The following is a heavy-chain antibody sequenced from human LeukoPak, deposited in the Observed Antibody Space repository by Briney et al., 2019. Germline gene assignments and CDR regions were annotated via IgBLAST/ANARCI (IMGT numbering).Heavy chain of an antibody. Sequence: GRSLRLSCSASGFTFSNYAMHWVRQAPGKGLEYVSGISSNGGSPYNADSVKARFTISRDNSKNTLYLQMSSLRAEDMAMYYCVKGITFNYHYGMDVWGRGTTVTVSS. V-gene: IGHV3-64D*06. CDR1: GFTFSNYA. CDR2: ISSNGGSP. CDR3: VKGITFNYHYGMDV. J-gene: IGHJ6*02. D-gene: IGHD1-20*01.